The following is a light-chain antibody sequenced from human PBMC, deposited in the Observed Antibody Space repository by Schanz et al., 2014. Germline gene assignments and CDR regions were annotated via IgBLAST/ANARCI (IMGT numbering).Light chain of an antibody. J-gene: IGLJ2*01. CDR2: EVT. CDR1: NSDVGGYNF. Sequence: QSVLTQPASVSGSPGQSVTISCTGTNSDVGGYNFVSWYQHHAGGVPKLILYEVTKRPSGVDYRFSGSKSGNTASLTISGLQADDEADYYCCAFAGARGVVFGGGTKLTVL. V-gene: IGLV2-23*02. CDR3: CAFAGARGVV.